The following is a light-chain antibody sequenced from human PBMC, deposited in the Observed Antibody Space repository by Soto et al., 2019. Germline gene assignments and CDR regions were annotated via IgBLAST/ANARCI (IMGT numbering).Light chain of an antibody. J-gene: IGKJ1*01. CDR1: QDISRD. CDR3: QQDHDYPRT. Sequence: AIQMTQSPSSLSASVGDRVIITCRASQDISRDLGWYQQKPGKAPKFLIYSATSTQSGVPSTFSGSGFGTDFTLTISSLQPEDFATYYCQQDHDYPRTFGQGTKVEI. CDR2: SAT. V-gene: IGKV1-6*01.